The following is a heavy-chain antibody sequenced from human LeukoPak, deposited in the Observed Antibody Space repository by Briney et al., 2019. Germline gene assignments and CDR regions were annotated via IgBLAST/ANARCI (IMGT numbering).Heavy chain of an antibody. CDR2: IEYDGSNT. V-gene: IGHV3-30*04. D-gene: IGHD6-19*01. J-gene: IGHJ4*02. CDR1: GFTFGTHA. Sequence: GGSLRLSCAASGFTFGTHAMHWVRQAPGKGLEWVAHIEYDGSNTYYADSVKGRFTVSRDNYKNTLYLQMNRLRAEDTALYYCASDLSGGWSLDYWGQGPLVTVSS. CDR3: ASDLSGGWSLDY.